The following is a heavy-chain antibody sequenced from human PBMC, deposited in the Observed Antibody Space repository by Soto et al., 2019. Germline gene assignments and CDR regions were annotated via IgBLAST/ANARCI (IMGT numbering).Heavy chain of an antibody. CDR2: INPSGGST. J-gene: IGHJ5*02. CDR1: GYTFTSYY. CDR3: ARGGVILRWGFDP. V-gene: IGHV1-46*01. D-gene: IGHD4-17*01. Sequence: QVQLVQSGAEVKKPGASVKVSCKASGYTFTSYYMHWVRQAPGQGLEWMGIINPSGGSTSYAQKFQSRVTMSRDTSTSTVCMELSSLRSEDTAVYYCARGGVILRWGFDPWGQGTLVTVSS.